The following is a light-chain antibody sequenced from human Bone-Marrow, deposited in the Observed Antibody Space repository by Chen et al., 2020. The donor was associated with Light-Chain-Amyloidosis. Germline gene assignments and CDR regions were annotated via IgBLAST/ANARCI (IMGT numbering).Light chain of an antibody. CDR1: NIGSTS. V-gene: IGLV3-21*02. CDR3: QVWDRSSDRPV. CDR2: DDS. J-gene: IGLJ3*02. Sequence: SYVLTQPSSVSVAPGQTATIACGGNNIGSTSVHWYQQTPGQAPLLVVYDDSDRPSGIPERLSASNSGNTATLPIGRVEAGDEADYYCQVWDRSSDRPVFGGGTKLTVL.